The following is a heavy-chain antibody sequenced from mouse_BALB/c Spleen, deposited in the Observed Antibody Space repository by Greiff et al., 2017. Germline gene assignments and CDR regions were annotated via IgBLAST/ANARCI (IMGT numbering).Heavy chain of an antibody. Sequence: EVQVVESGGGLVKPGGSLKLSCAASGFTFSDYYMYWVRQTPEKRLEWVATISDGGSYTYYPDSVKGRFTISRDNAKNNLYLQMSSLKSEDTAMYYCARGVYYDYDWFAYWGQGTLVTVSA. D-gene: IGHD2-4*01. V-gene: IGHV5-4*02. CDR3: ARGVYYDYDWFAY. CDR2: ISDGGSYT. CDR1: GFTFSDYY. J-gene: IGHJ3*01.